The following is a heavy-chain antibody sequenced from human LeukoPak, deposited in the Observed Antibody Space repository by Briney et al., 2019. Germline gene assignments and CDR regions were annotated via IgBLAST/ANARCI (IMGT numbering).Heavy chain of an antibody. CDR2: LHHSGST. J-gene: IGHJ4*02. V-gene: IGHV4-38-2*01. Sequence: PSETLSLTCAVSGYSITSTYWWGWTRQPPGRGLEWIGSLHHSGSTSYSPSLKSRVTISVDTSKNQFSLRLSSVTAADTAVYCCARVGGDDSTGHYSVDYWGQGTLVTVSS. CDR3: ARVGGDDSTGHYSVDY. CDR1: GYSITSTYW. D-gene: IGHD3-22*01.